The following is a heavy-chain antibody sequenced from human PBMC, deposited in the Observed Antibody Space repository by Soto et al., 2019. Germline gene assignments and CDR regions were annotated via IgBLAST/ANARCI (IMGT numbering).Heavy chain of an antibody. CDR1: GGSISSGGYA. CDR2: IYHSGST. Sequence: SETLTLTYTVAGGSISSGGYAWSWIRQPPGKGLEWIGYIYHSGSTYYNPSLKSRVTISVDRAKNQFSLKLSSVTAADTAVYYCARVPDRWGQGTLVTVSS. CDR3: ARVPDR. D-gene: IGHD2-2*01. J-gene: IGHJ5*02. V-gene: IGHV4-30-2*01.